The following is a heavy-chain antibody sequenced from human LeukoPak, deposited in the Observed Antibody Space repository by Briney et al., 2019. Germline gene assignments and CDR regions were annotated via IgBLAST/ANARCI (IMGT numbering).Heavy chain of an antibody. V-gene: IGHV3-33*01. CDR3: ARDKGAYDSSGYYGY. D-gene: IGHD3-22*01. Sequence: GRSLRLSCAASGFTISSYGMHWVRQAPGKGLEWVAVIWYDGSNKYYADSVKGRFTISRDNSKNTLYLQMNSLRAEDTAVYYCARDKGAYDSSGYYGYWGQGTLVTVSS. J-gene: IGHJ4*02. CDR1: GFTISSYG. CDR2: IWYDGSNK.